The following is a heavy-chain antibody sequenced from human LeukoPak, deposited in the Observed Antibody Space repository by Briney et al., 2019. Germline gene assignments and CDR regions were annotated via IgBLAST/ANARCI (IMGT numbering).Heavy chain of an antibody. D-gene: IGHD3-16*01. V-gene: IGHV3-66*02. J-gene: IGHJ5*02. CDR2: IYSGGST. Sequence: GGSLRISCAASGFTVSSNYMSWVRQAPGKGLEWVSVIYSGGSTYYADSVKGRFTISRDNSKNTLYLQMNSLRAEDTAVYYCARDYGGDGFDPWGQGTLVTVSS. CDR1: GFTVSSNY. CDR3: ARDYGGDGFDP.